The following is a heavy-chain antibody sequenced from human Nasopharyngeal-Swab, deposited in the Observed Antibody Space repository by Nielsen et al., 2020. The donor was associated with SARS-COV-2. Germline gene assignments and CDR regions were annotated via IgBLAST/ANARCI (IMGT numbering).Heavy chain of an antibody. V-gene: IGHV3-30*03. D-gene: IGHD3-3*01. J-gene: IGHJ6*02. Sequence: SLKISCAASGFTFSSYGMHWIRQAPGKGLEWVAVISYDGSNKYYADSVKGRFTISRDNSKNTLYLQMNSLRAEDTAVYYCARDHPITIFGVVELGPGMDVWGQGTTVTVSS. CDR2: ISYDGSNK. CDR1: GFTFSSYG. CDR3: ARDHPITIFGVVELGPGMDV.